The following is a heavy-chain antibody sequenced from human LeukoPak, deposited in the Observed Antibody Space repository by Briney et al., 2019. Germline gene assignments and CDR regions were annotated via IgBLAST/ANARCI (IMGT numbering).Heavy chain of an antibody. CDR2: IKQDGSEK. Sequence: GGSLRLSCAASGFTFSSYWMSWVRQAPGKGLEWVANIKQDGSEKYYVDSVEGRFTISRDNAKNSLYLQMNSLRAEDTAVYYCARDLDSHGYYGMDVWGQGTTVTVSS. D-gene: IGHD1-1*01. CDR3: ARDLDSHGYYGMDV. V-gene: IGHV3-7*01. J-gene: IGHJ6*02. CDR1: GFTFSSYW.